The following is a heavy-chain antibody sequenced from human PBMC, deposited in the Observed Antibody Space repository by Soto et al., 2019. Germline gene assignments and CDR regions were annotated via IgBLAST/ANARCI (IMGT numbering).Heavy chain of an antibody. J-gene: IGHJ3*02. Sequence: LRLSCAASGFTFSSYAMHWVRQAPGKGLEWVAVISYDGSNKYYADSVKGRFTISRDNSKNTLYLQMNSLRAEDTAVYYCARVKRGYGEIYDAFDIWGQGTMVTVSS. CDR3: ARVKRGYGEIYDAFDI. V-gene: IGHV3-30-3*01. CDR1: GFTFSSYA. D-gene: IGHD5-18*01. CDR2: ISYDGSNK.